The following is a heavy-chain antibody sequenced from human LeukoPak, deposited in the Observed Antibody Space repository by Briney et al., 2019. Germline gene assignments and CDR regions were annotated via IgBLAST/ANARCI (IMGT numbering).Heavy chain of an antibody. J-gene: IGHJ4*02. D-gene: IGHD1-26*01. V-gene: IGHV3-48*01. CDR2: ISSSGITM. Sequence: PGGSLRLSCTASGFTFSSYSMNWVRQAPGKGLEWLSYISSSGITMFYADSVRGRFTLSRDNARNSLFLQMNSLRGEDTAVYYCAREGTWSYYYDYWGQGTLVTVSS. CDR3: AREGTWSYYYDY. CDR1: GFTFSSYS.